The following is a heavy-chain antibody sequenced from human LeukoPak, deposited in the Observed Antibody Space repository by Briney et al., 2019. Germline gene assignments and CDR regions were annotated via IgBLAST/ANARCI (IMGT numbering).Heavy chain of an antibody. CDR3: ARLYYYYGLDV. CDR2: VYYSGTA. J-gene: IGHJ6*02. Sequence: NSSETLSLTCTVSGGSMRSYYWSWIRQPPGKGLELIGYVYYSGTANYNPSLESRVTILVDTSKNQFSLKLSSVTAADTAVYYCARLYYYYGLDVWGQGTTVTVSS. V-gene: IGHV4-59*08. CDR1: GGSMRSYY.